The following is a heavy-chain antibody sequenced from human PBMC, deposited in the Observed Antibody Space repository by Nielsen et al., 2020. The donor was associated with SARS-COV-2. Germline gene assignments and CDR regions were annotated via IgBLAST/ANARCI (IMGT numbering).Heavy chain of an antibody. J-gene: IGHJ4*02. CDR3: VKEDSAYYDY. CDR2: ISANGKDT. V-gene: IGHV3-64D*06. CDR1: GFTFRSYP. D-gene: IGHD3-22*01. Sequence: GESLKISCSASGFTFRSYPMHWVRQAPGKGLEYVSAISANGKDTYYADSMKGRFTISRDNFRNTLYLQMSSLRTEDTAVYFCVKEDSAYYDYWGQGTLVTVSS.